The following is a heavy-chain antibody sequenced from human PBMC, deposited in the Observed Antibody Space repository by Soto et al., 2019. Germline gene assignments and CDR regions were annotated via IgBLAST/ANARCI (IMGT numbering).Heavy chain of an antibody. CDR3: ATEKGIAAADAFDI. Sequence: ASVKVSCKVSGYTLTELSMHWVRQAPGKGLEWMGGFDPEDGETIYAQKFQGRVTMTEGTSTDTAYMELSSLRSEDTAVYYCATEKGIAAADAFDIWGQGTMVTVSS. D-gene: IGHD6-13*01. V-gene: IGHV1-24*01. CDR2: FDPEDGET. J-gene: IGHJ3*02. CDR1: GYTLTELS.